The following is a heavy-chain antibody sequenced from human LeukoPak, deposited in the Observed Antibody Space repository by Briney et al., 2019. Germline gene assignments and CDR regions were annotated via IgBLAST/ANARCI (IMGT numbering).Heavy chain of an antibody. CDR1: GGSISSESHY. J-gene: IGHJ5*02. CDR3: ARGDPTTVTTYNWFDP. Sequence: SETLSLTCAVSGGSISSESHYWSWIRQPAGKGLEWIGRIYTSGSTSYNPSLKSRVTISVDTSKNQFSLKLSSVTAADTAVYYCARGDPTTVTTYNWFDPWGQGTLVTVSS. D-gene: IGHD4-17*01. V-gene: IGHV4-61*02. CDR2: IYTSGST.